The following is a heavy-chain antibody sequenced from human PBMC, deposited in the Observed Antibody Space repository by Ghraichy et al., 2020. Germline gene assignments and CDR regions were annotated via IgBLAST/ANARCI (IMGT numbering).Heavy chain of an antibody. J-gene: IGHJ4*02. CDR3: ARDRGNGFPFDY. CDR1: GGTFSSYT. D-gene: IGHD1-1*01. CDR2: IIPILGIA. V-gene: IGHV1-69*04. Sequence: SVKVSCKASGGTFSSYTISWVRQAPGQGLEWMGRIIPILGIANYAQKFQGRVTITADKSTSTAYMELSSLRSEDTAVYYCARDRGNGFPFDYWGQGTLVTVSS.